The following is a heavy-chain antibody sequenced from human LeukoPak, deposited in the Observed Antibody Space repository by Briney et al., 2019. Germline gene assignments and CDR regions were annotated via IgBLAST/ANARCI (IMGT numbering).Heavy chain of an antibody. Sequence: GGSLRLSCAASGFTFSSYEMNWVRQAPGKGLEWVSYISSSGSTIYYADSVKGRFTISRDNAKNSLYLQMNRLRAEDTAVYYCARDTKGYCGDDCYPDNFDYWGQGTLVTVSS. CDR1: GFTFSSYE. V-gene: IGHV3-48*03. CDR2: ISSSGSTI. CDR3: ARDTKGYCGDDCYPDNFDY. D-gene: IGHD2-21*02. J-gene: IGHJ4*02.